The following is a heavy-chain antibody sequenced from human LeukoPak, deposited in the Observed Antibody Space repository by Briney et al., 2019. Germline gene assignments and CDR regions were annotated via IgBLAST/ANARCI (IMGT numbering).Heavy chain of an antibody. Sequence: PGGSLRLSCVASGFTFSIYAMTWVRQAPGKGLEWVSAITGSGDGTYHADSVKGRFTISRDNPKNTVYLQMNSLRVEDTAVYYCAKDLQGVFDYWGQGTLLTVSS. J-gene: IGHJ4*02. CDR2: ITGSGDGT. CDR1: GFTFSIYA. D-gene: IGHD3-10*01. V-gene: IGHV3-23*01. CDR3: AKDLQGVFDY.